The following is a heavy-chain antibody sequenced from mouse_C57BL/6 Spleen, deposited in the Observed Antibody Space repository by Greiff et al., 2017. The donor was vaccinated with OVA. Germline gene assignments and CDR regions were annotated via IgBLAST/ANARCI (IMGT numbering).Heavy chain of an antibody. CDR3: AREEDYGSSYHYAMDY. CDR2: ISYDGSN. Sequence: VQLKESGPGLVKPSQSLSLTCSVTGYSITSGYYWNWIRQFPGNKLEWMGYISYDGSNNYNPSLKNRISITRDTSKNQFFLKLNSVTTEDTATYYCAREEDYGSSYHYAMDYWGQGTSVTVSS. J-gene: IGHJ4*01. CDR1: GYSITSGYY. V-gene: IGHV3-6*01. D-gene: IGHD1-1*01.